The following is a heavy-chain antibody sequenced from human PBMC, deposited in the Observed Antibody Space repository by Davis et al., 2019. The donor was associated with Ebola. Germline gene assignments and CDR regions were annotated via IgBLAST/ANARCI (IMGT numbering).Heavy chain of an antibody. Sequence: SETLSLTCTVPGGSISSSSYYWGWIRQPPGKGLEWIGSIYYSGSTYYNPSLKSRVTISVDTSKNQFSLKLSSVTAADTAVYYCARQATTVTTSWFDYWGQGTLVTVSS. V-gene: IGHV4-39*01. D-gene: IGHD4-17*01. J-gene: IGHJ4*02. CDR1: GGSISSSSYY. CDR3: ARQATTVTTSWFDY. CDR2: IYYSGST.